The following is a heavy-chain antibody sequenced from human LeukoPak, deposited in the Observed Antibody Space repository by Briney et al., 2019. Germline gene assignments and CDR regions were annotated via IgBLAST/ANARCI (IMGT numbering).Heavy chain of an antibody. CDR3: AKDLWDYYGSRSTFDY. CDR2: ISYDGSNK. Sequence: PGGSLRLSCAASGFTFSSYGMHWVRQAPGKGLEWVAVISYDGSNKYYADSVKGRFTISRDNSKNTLYLQMNSLRAEDTAVYYCAKDLWDYYGSRSTFDYWGQGTLVTVSS. J-gene: IGHJ4*02. D-gene: IGHD3-10*01. V-gene: IGHV3-30*18. CDR1: GFTFSSYG.